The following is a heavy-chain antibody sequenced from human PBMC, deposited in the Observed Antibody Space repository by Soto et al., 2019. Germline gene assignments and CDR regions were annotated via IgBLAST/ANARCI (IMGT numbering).Heavy chain of an antibody. CDR3: ARAPDETTGRGFDY. CDR2: ISRHEGAVT. D-gene: IGHD3-10*01. CDR1: GFTSSDDY. V-gene: IGHV3-11*01. J-gene: IGHJ4*02. Sequence: GGSLRLSCEASGFTSSDDYMNWIRQAPGKGLEWVSYISRHEGAVTFYADSVKGRFPISRDNAKTSFFLKLNSLRAEDTAFYSCARAPDETTGRGFDYWGQGPWVTVPS.